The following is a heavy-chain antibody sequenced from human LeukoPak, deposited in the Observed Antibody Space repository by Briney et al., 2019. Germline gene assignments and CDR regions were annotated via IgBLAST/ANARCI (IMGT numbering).Heavy chain of an antibody. J-gene: IGHJ4*02. V-gene: IGHV4-59*01. D-gene: IGHD5-12*01. CDR3: ARDSSGYWFAY. CDR1: GGSISSYY. CDR2: IYYSGST. Sequence: SETLSLTCTVSGGSISSYYWSWIRQPPGKGLEWIGYIYYSGSTNYNPSLKSRVTISVDTSKNQFSLKLSSVTAADTAVYYCARDSSGYWFAYWGQGTLVTVSS.